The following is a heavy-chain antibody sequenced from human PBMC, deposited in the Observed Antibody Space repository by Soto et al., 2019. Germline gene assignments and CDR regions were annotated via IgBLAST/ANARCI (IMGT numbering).Heavy chain of an antibody. CDR3: ARSQTTVTSYDY. CDR1: GGSISSSNW. J-gene: IGHJ4*02. D-gene: IGHD4-17*01. Sequence: SETLSLTCAVSGGSISSSNWWSWIRQPPGKGLEWIGSIYYSGSTYYNPSLKSRVTISVDTSKNQFSLKLSSVTAADTAVYYCARSQTTVTSYDYWGQGTLVTVSS. CDR2: IYYSGST. V-gene: IGHV4-4*02.